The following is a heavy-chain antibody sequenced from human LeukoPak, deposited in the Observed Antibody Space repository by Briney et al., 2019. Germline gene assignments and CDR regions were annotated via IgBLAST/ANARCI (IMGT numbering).Heavy chain of an antibody. Sequence: PGGSLRLSCAVSGITLSNYGMSWVRQAPGKGLEWVAGISGSGGRTNYADSVKGRFTISRDSPKNTLYLQMNSLRAEDTAVYFCAKRGVVIRIVLVGFHKEAYYFASGGQGALVPAS. J-gene: IGHJ4*02. V-gene: IGHV3-23*01. CDR2: ISGSGGRT. CDR1: GITLSNYG. D-gene: IGHD2-8*01. CDR3: AKRGVVIRIVLVGFHKEAYYFAS.